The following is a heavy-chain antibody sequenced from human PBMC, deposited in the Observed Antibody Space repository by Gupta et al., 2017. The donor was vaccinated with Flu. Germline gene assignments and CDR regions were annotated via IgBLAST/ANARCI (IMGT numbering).Heavy chain of an antibody. J-gene: IGHJ4*02. CDR1: Y. CDR2: MNPNSGGT. Sequence: YIHWVRQAPGQGLEWMGRMNPNSGGTKYAQRFQGRVSMTRDTSIKTAYMELCSLGSDDTAVYYCARVGYCSTTSCYEPFDSWGQGTLLTVSS. D-gene: IGHD2-2*01. V-gene: IGHV1-2*06. CDR3: ARVGYCSTTSCYEPFDS.